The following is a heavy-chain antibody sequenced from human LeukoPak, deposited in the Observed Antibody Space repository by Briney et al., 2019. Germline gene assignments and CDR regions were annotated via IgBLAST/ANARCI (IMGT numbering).Heavy chain of an antibody. J-gene: IGHJ4*02. CDR1: GGSISSSSYY. V-gene: IGHV4-39*01. CDR2: IYYSGST. D-gene: IGHD6-6*01. Sequence: SETLSLTCTVSGGSISSSSYYWGWIRQPPGKGLEWIGSIYYSGSTYYNPSLKSRVTISVDTSKNQFSLKLSSVTAADTAVYYCASTIEYSSSSDYWGQGTLVTVSS. CDR3: ASTIEYSSSSDY.